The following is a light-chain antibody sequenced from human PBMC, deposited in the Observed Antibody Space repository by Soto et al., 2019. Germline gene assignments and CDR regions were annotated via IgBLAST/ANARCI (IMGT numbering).Light chain of an antibody. V-gene: IGKV3-11*01. CDR2: DAS. CDR1: QSVISY. CDR3: QQRSNWPRT. J-gene: IGKJ1*01. Sequence: EIVLTQSPATLSFSPGERSTRSCRASQSVISYLAWYQQKPGQAPRLLIYDASNRATGIPARFSGSGSGTDFTLTISSLEPEDFAVYYCQQRSNWPRTFGQGTKVDIK.